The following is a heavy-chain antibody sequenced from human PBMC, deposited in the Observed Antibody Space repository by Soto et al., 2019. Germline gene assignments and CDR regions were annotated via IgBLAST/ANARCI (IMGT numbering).Heavy chain of an antibody. V-gene: IGHV1-18*04. CDR2: ISAYNGNT. CDR1: GYTFTSYG. Sequence: ASVKVSCKASGYTFTSYGISWVRQAPGQGLEWMGWISAYNGNTNYAQKLQGRVTMTTDTSTSTAYMELRSLRSDDTAVYYCARISRSWSYQYGMDAWGQGTTVTVSS. J-gene: IGHJ6*02. CDR3: ARISRSWSYQYGMDA. D-gene: IGHD6-13*01.